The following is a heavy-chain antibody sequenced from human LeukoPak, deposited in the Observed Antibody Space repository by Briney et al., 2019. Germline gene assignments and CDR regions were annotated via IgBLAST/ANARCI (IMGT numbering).Heavy chain of an antibody. CDR2: ISGSGGST. CDR1: GFTFSSYA. Sequence: GGSLRLSCAASGFTFSSYAMSWVRQSPGKGLEWVSAISGSGGSTYYADFVKGRFTISKGNSKNTLHLQMNSLRAEDTAVYYCAARVGATYSGDYWGQGTLVTVSS. CDR3: AARVGATYSGDY. V-gene: IGHV3-23*01. D-gene: IGHD1-26*01. J-gene: IGHJ4*02.